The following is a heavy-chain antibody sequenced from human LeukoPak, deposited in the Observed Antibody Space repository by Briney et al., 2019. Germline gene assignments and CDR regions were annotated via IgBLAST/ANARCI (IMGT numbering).Heavy chain of an antibody. D-gene: IGHD1-26*01. V-gene: IGHV4-39*01. CDR1: GGSISSSSYY. J-gene: IGHJ4*02. CDR3: ARQRKVGASADY. Sequence: SETLSLTCTVSGGSISSSSYYWGWIRQPPGKGLEWIGSIYYSGSTYYNPSLKSRVTISVDTSKNQFSLKLSSVTAADTAVYYCARQRKVGASADYWGQGTLLTVSS. CDR2: IYYSGST.